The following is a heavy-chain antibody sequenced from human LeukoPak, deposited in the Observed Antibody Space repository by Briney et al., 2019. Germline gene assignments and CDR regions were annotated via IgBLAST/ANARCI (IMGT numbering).Heavy chain of an antibody. CDR2: IYYSGST. D-gene: IGHD5-18*01. Sequence: SETLSLTCTVSGGSISSSPCYWGWIRQSPGKGLEWIGSIYYSGSTYYNPSLKSRVTISVDTSKNQFSLKLSSVTAADTAVYYCARFGYQYYFDYWGQGTLVTVSS. CDR1: GGSISSSPCY. J-gene: IGHJ4*02. CDR3: ARFGYQYYFDY. V-gene: IGHV4-39*07.